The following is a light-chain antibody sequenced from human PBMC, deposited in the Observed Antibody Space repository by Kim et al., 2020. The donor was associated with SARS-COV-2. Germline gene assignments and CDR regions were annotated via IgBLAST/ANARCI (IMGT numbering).Light chain of an antibody. CDR2: KAS. CDR3: QQYDSYPWT. V-gene: IGKV1-5*03. J-gene: IGKJ1*01. CDR1: QSISNW. Sequence: DIQMTQSPSTLSASVGDRVTITCRASQSISNWLAWYQQTPGKAPKLLIYKASTLESGVPSRFSGSGSGTEFTLTISSLQPDDFAAYYCQQYDSYPWTFGQGTKVDIK.